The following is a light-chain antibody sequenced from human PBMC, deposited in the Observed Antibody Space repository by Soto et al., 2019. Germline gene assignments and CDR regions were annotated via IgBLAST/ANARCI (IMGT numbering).Light chain of an antibody. CDR3: QQSYGTPLT. V-gene: IGKV1-39*01. CDR2: AAS. CDR1: QSISNY. J-gene: IGKJ4*01. Sequence: DMEMTQSPSSLSASVGDRVTITCRASQSISNYLNWYQHKPGKVPKLLIYAASSLQSGTPTRFSGIGSGTHFTLTINSLQPEDFATYYCQQSYGTPLTFGGGTKIEIK.